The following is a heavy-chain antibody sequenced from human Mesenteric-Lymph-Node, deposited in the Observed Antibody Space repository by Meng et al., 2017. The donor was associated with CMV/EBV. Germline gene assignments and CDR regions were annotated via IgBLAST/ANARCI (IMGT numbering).Heavy chain of an antibody. V-gene: IGHV5-51*01. CDR3: ARRSSDCSGGSCSVWFDP. D-gene: IGHD2-15*01. CDR1: GYDFTTYW. CDR2: IYPGDSNT. Sequence: GGSLRLSCKASGYDFTTYWIGWMRQMPGKGLEWMGMIYPGDSNTKYSPSFEGQVTMSADKSINTAYLQWSSLKASDTAMYYCARRSSDCSGGSCSVWFDPWGQGTLVTVSS. J-gene: IGHJ5*02.